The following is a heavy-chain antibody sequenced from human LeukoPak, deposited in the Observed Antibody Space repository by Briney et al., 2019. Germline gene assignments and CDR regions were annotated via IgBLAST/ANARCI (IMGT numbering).Heavy chain of an antibody. D-gene: IGHD3-22*01. CDR3: ARVRRTDSSGYYFGEFDY. Sequence: GGSLRLSCAASGFTFSTYFMHWVRQAPGKGLVWVSRINGDGISTTYADSVMGRFTISRDNAKNTLYLQMNSLRAEDTAVYYCARVRRTDSSGYYFGEFDYWGQGTLVTVSS. J-gene: IGHJ4*02. V-gene: IGHV3-74*01. CDR2: INGDGIST. CDR1: GFTFSTYF.